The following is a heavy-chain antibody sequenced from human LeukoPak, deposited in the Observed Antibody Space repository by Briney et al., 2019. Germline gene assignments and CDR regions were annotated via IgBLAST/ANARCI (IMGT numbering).Heavy chain of an antibody. J-gene: IGHJ4*02. CDR3: STELRWELPPLDY. D-gene: IGHD1-26*01. CDR2: VKTKTEGGTT. Sequence: GGSLRLSCAASGFTFTNAWMNWVRQAPGKGLEWVGRVKTKTEGGTTDYAAPVKGRFTISRDDSRNTLYLQMNSLISEDTAVYYCSTELRWELPPLDYWGQGTLVTVSS. CDR1: GFTFTNAW. V-gene: IGHV3-15*01.